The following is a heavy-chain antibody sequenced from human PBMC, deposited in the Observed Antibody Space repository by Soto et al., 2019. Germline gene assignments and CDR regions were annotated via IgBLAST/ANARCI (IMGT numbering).Heavy chain of an antibody. CDR1: GYTFTSYA. D-gene: IGHD3-3*01. Sequence: ASVKVSCKASGYTFTSYAMHWVRQAPGQRLEWMGWINAGNGNTKYSQKFQGRVTITRDTSASTAYMELSSLRSEDTAVYYCARVGDFWSFYNYYYYYCMDVWGQGTTVTVSS. CDR2: INAGNGNT. V-gene: IGHV1-3*01. CDR3: ARVGDFWSFYNYYYYYCMDV. J-gene: IGHJ6*02.